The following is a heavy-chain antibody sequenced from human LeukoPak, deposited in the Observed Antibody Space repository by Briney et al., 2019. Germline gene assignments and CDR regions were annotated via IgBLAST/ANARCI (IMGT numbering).Heavy chain of an antibody. CDR3: AKDDYGDYGSWYFDL. D-gene: IGHD4-17*01. CDR1: GFTFDDYA. Sequence: GRSLRLSCAASGFTFDDYAMHWVRQAPGKGLEWVSGISWNSGSIGYADSVKGRFTISRDNAKNSLYLQMNSLRAEDTALYYCAKDDYGDYGSWYFDLWGRGTLVTVSS. CDR2: ISWNSGSI. J-gene: IGHJ2*01. V-gene: IGHV3-9*01.